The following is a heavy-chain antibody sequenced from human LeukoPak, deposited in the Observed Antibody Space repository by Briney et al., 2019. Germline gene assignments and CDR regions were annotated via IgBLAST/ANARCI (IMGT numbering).Heavy chain of an antibody. J-gene: IGHJ4*02. D-gene: IGHD3-3*01. CDR2: IYTSGST. CDR1: GGSFSGYY. Sequence: SETLSLTCAVYGGSFSGYYWSWIRQPAGEGLEWIGRIYTSGSTNYNPSLKSRVTMPVDTSKNQFSLKLSSVTAADTAVYYCARDRLWGYYGDYFDYWGQGTLVTVSS. V-gene: IGHV4-4*07. CDR3: ARDRLWGYYGDYFDY.